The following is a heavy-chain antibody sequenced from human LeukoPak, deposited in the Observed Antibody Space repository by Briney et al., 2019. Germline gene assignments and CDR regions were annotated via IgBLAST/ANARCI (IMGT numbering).Heavy chain of an antibody. CDR2: ISGGGGST. CDR1: GFTFNNYA. D-gene: IGHD3-16*01. CDR3: AKGAGYATSYCFGY. J-gene: IGHJ4*02. Sequence: GGSLRLSCAASGFTFNNYAMSWVRQAPGKGLEWVSVISGGGGSTYYADSVKGRFTISRDNSENMMSLQMDSLRAEDTAIYYCAKGAGYATSYCFGYWGQGSQVTVSS. V-gene: IGHV3-23*01.